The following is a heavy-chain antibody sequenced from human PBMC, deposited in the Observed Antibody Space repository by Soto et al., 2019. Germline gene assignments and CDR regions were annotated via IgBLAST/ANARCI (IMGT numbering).Heavy chain of an antibody. Sequence: EVHLVESGGGLVQPGRSLRLSCAASGFTFDDYAMHWVRQVPGKGLEWVSGITWNSGYVGYADSVKGRFTISRDNAENSLYLQIISLRAEETALYYCATAVTSGYNSGFDYWGQGTLVTVSS. CDR3: ATAVTSGYNSGFDY. CDR1: GFTFDDYA. D-gene: IGHD6-25*01. V-gene: IGHV3-9*01. CDR2: ITWNSGYV. J-gene: IGHJ4*02.